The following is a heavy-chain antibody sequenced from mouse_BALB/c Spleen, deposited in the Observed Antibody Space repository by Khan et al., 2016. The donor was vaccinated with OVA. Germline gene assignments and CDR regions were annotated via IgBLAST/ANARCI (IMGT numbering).Heavy chain of an antibody. D-gene: IGHD1-1*01. J-gene: IGHJ3*01. CDR3: ARELFTTVVATPFAY. Sequence: EVELVESGGGLVKPGGSLKLSCAVSGFTFSNYAMSWVRQTPEKRLEWVATFSSGVRYTYFPDSGQGRFSSARDNAKNTLYLQMSSLRSEDTAIYNCARELFTTVVATPFAYWGQGTLVTVSA. CDR2: FSSGVRYT. CDR1: GFTFSNYA. V-gene: IGHV5-9-3*01.